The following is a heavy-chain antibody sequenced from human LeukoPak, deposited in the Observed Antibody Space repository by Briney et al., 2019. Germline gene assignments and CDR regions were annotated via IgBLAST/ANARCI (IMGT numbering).Heavy chain of an antibody. CDR3: ARGHYQLS. Sequence: PGGSLRLSCVASGFPFSSYWMTWVRQAPGKGLEWVANIKQDGSKKSYVDSVKGRFTISRDNAKNSLYLQMNSLRAEDTAVYYCARGHYQLSWGQGILVTVSS. CDR2: IKQDGSKK. J-gene: IGHJ5*02. D-gene: IGHD2-2*01. CDR1: GFPFSSYW. V-gene: IGHV3-7*01.